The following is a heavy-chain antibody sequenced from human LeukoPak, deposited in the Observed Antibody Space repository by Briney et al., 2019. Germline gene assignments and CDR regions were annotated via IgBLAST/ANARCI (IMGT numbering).Heavy chain of an antibody. D-gene: IGHD2-15*01. V-gene: IGHV3-23*01. CDR3: AKTDGWFSSFDY. Sequence: GGPLRLSCAASGFTFSSYAMSWVRQAPGKGLEWVSAISGSGGSTYYADSVKGRFTISRDNSKNTLYLQMNSLRAEDTAVYYCAKTDGWFSSFDYWGQGTLVTVSS. J-gene: IGHJ4*02. CDR2: ISGSGGST. CDR1: GFTFSSYA.